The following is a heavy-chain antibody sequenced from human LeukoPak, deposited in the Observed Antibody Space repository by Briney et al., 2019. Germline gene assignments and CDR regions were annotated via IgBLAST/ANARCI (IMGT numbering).Heavy chain of an antibody. V-gene: IGHV4-39*01. J-gene: IGHJ6*03. D-gene: IGHD4-23*01. CDR1: GGSISSSIYY. Sequence: SETLSLTCTVSGGSISSSIYYWGWIRQPPGKGLEWIGSIYYTGSTYYNPSLKSRVTISVDTSKNQFSLKLSSVTAADTAVYYCARLHYGGNYGYYYYYMDVWGKGTSVTISS. CDR3: ARLHYGGNYGYYYYYMDV. CDR2: IYYTGST.